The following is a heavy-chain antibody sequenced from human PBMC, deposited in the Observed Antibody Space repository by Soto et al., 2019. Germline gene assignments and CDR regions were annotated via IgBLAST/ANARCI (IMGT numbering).Heavy chain of an antibody. J-gene: IGHJ6*02. D-gene: IGHD3-3*01. CDR2: IYYSGST. CDR3: AVLYDFWSGYGFVNYYGMDV. Sequence: TCTVSCGSISSSSYYWGWIRQPPGKGLEWIGSIYYSGSTYYNPSLKSRVTISVDTSKNQFSLKLSSVTAADTAVYYCAVLYDFWSGYGFVNYYGMDVWGQGTTVTVSS. CDR1: CGSISSSSYY. V-gene: IGHV4-39*01.